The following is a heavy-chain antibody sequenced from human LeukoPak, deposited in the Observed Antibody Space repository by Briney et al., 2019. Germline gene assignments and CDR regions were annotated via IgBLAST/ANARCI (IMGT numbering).Heavy chain of an antibody. Sequence: ASVKDSCLATGYIFTNYDFNWVRPPTGQGLEWMGWMNPQSGNTGYAQKFRGRVTITRDTSITTAYMELSSLRSEDTAVYYCARGPNYSNFGSAYYYYMDVWGKGTTVTVSS. J-gene: IGHJ6*03. CDR2: MNPQSGNT. D-gene: IGHD4-11*01. CDR1: GYIFTNYD. CDR3: ARGPNYSNFGSAYYYYMDV. V-gene: IGHV1-8*03.